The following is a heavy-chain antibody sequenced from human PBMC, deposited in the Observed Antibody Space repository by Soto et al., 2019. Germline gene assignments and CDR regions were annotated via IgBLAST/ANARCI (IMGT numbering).Heavy chain of an antibody. J-gene: IGHJ4*02. V-gene: IGHV3-74*01. Sequence: GGSLRLSCAVSGFTFSSNWMHWVRQAPGKGLVWVSRINSDGSSTSYADSVKGQFTISRDNAKNTLYLQMNSLRVEDTAVYYCVRGSSSWYVSFDYWGQGTLVTVSS. CDR3: VRGSSSWYVSFDY. CDR1: GFTFSSNW. D-gene: IGHD6-13*01. CDR2: INSDGSST.